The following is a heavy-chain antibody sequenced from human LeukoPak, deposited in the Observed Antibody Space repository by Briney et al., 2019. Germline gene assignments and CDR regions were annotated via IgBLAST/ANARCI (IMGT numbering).Heavy chain of an antibody. CDR1: GFTFRSYW. CDR2: IRRDGRET. D-gene: IGHD1-26*01. V-gene: IGHV3-7*01. CDR3: ARQYSGSLLFFDY. J-gene: IGHJ4*02. Sequence: GGSLRLSCAASGFTFRSYWMSWVRQAPGKGLEWVANIRRDGRETKYVDSVKGRFSISRDNTKNSLYLQINSLRAEDTAVYYCARQYSGSLLFFDYWGQGILVTVSS.